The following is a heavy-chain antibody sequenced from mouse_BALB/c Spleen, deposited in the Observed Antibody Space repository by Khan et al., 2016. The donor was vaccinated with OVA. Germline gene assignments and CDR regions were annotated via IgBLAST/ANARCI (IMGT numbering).Heavy chain of an antibody. Sequence: VQLKQSGAELVKPGASVKLSCTASGFTIKDTYIHWEKQRPEQGLEWIGRIDPANGNTKYDPEFQDKATITADISSNTAYLQLSSLTSEDAVVYYCSRPIYYYDAMDFWGQGTSVTVSS. V-gene: IGHV14-3*02. D-gene: IGHD1-1*01. CDR3: SRPIYYYDAMDF. CDR1: GFTIKDTY. J-gene: IGHJ4*01. CDR2: IDPANGNT.